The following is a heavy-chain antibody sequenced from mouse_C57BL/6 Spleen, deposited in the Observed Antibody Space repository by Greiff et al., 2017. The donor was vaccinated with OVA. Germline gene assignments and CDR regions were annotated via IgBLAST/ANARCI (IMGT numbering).Heavy chain of an antibody. CDR3: TRTGPLYGGYFDV. D-gene: IGHD1-1*01. CDR2: IRNKANNHAT. Sequence: EVKLEESGGGLVQPGGSMKLSCAASGFTFSDAWMDWVRQSPEKGLEWVAEIRNKANNHATFYAESVKGRFTISRDDSKSSVYLQMNSLRAEDTGIYYCTRTGPLYGGYFDVWGTGTTVTVSS. J-gene: IGHJ1*03. CDR1: GFTFSDAW. V-gene: IGHV6-6*01.